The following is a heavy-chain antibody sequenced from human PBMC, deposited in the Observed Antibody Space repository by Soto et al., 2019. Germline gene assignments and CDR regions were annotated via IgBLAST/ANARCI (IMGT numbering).Heavy chain of an antibody. CDR2: ISGSGGST. Sequence: HPGGSLRLSCAASGFTFSSYAMSWVRQAPGKELEWVSAISGSGGSTYYADSVRGRFTISRDNSKNTLYLQMNSLRAEDTAVYYCAKVSLIRYGMDVWGQGTTVTVSS. V-gene: IGHV3-23*01. CDR1: GFTFSSYA. CDR3: AKVSLIRYGMDV. J-gene: IGHJ6*02.